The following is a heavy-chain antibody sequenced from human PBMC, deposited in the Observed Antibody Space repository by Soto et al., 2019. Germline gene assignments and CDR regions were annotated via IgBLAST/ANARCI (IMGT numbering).Heavy chain of an antibody. Sequence: GESLKISCKGSGYSFTSYWISWVRQLPGKGLEWMGRIDPSDSYTNYSPSFQGHVTISADKSISTAYLQWSSLKASDTAMYYCAAPKQLSMGYYYGMDVWGQGTTVTVSS. CDR1: GYSFTSYW. V-gene: IGHV5-10-1*01. CDR3: AAPKQLSMGYYYGMDV. J-gene: IGHJ6*02. D-gene: IGHD2-2*01. CDR2: IDPSDSYT.